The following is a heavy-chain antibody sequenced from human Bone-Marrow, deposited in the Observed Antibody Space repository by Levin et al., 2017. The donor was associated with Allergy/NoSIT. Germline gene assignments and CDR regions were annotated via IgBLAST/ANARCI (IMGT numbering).Heavy chain of an antibody. CDR1: GGYFTGYY. J-gene: IGHJ4*02. D-gene: IGHD2-2*01. Sequence: SETLSLTCAVDGGYFTGYYWSWIRQPPGKGLEWIGEIYQSGSTSYNPSLKSRVTMSFDTSNNHFSLKLTSVTAAATAVYYCARGPVPAAHLDYWGQGTRVTVSS. V-gene: IGHV4-34*01. CDR3: ARGPVPAAHLDY. CDR2: IYQSGST.